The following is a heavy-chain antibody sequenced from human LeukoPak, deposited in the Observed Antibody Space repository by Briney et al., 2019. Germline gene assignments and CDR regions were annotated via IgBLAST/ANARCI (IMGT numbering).Heavy chain of an antibody. Sequence: GGSLRLSCAASGFTFSSYAMHWVRQAPGKGLEWVAVISYDGSNKYYADSVKGRFTISRDNSKNTLYLQMNSLRAEDTAVYYCAGDHHQVTPFDYWGQGTLVTVSS. D-gene: IGHD2-21*02. CDR2: ISYDGSNK. CDR3: AGDHHQVTPFDY. CDR1: GFTFSSYA. J-gene: IGHJ4*02. V-gene: IGHV3-30-3*01.